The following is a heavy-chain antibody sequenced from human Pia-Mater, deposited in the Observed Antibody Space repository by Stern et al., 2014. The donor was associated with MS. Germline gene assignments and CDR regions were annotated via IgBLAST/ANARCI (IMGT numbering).Heavy chain of an antibody. CDR2: IIPIFGTA. V-gene: IGHV1-69*01. CDR3: ARDPMATITNYYYGMDV. J-gene: IGHJ6*02. CDR1: GGTFSSYA. Sequence: QVQLVQSGAEVKKTGSSVKVSCKASGGTFSSYAISWVRQAPGQGLEWMGGIIPIFGTANYAQKFQGRVTITADESTSTAYMELSSLRSEDTAVYYCARDPMATITNYYYGMDVWGQGTTGTVSS. D-gene: IGHD5-24*01.